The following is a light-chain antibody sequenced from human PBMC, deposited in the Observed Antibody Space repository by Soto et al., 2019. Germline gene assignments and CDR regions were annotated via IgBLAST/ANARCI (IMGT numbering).Light chain of an antibody. CDR1: SSDVGGYNY. Sequence: QSALTQPASVSGSPGQSITISCTGTSSDVGGYNYVSWYQQHPGKAPKLMIYDVSNRPSGVSNRFSGSKSGNTASLTISGLQAEDEADHYCSSYTSSSTLGVVFGGGTKLTVL. CDR3: SSYTSSSTLGVV. J-gene: IGLJ2*01. CDR2: DVS. V-gene: IGLV2-14*01.